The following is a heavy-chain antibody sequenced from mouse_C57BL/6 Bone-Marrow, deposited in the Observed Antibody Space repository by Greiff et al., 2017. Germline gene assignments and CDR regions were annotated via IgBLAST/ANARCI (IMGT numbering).Heavy chain of an antibody. V-gene: IGHV14-3*01. CDR3: ARRGDY. Sequence: VQLQQSVAELVRPGASVKLSCTASGFYIKNTYMHWVKQRPEQGLEWIGRIDPANGNTKYAPKFQGKATITADTSSNTAYLQLSSLTSEDTAIYYCARRGDYWGQGTSVTVSS. CDR2: IDPANGNT. CDR1: GFYIKNTY. J-gene: IGHJ4*01.